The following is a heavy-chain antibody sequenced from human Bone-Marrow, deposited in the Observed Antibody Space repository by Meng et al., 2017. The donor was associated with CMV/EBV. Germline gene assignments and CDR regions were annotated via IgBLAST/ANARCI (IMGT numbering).Heavy chain of an antibody. CDR3: AGSRPGGGACDY. J-gene: IGHJ4*02. Sequence: VQIMQSGPGLGKHAATLSLTCNGSGASITNYNWNWVRQPAGQGLEWIGLIQVIGHTVYNPSLKSRVTVSPVASKSQFSLTLNSVTAADTATYYCAGSRPGGGACDYWGQGILVTVSS. D-gene: IGHD3-16*01. CDR1: GASITNYN. CDR2: IQVIGHT. V-gene: IGHV4-4*07.